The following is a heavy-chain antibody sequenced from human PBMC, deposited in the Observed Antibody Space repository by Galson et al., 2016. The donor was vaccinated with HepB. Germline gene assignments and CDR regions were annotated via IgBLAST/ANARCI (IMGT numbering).Heavy chain of an antibody. V-gene: IGHV4-39*01. J-gene: IGHJ6*02. CDR2: IYHIGST. D-gene: IGHD2-15*01. Sequence: SETLSLTCTVSGGSISSPDHYWGWIRQPPGKGLKWIADIYHIGSTQYNPSLKSRVTISVDTSKNQFSLKLTSVTAADTAVSYCVSLHCRSGSCYSGLAMDVWGQGATVTVAS. CDR1: GGSISSPDHY. CDR3: VSLHCRSGSCYSGLAMDV.